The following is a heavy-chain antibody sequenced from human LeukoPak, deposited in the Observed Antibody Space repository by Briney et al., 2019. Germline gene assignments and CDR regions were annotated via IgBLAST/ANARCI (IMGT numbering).Heavy chain of an antibody. D-gene: IGHD4-17*01. CDR2: IYYSGST. CDR3: ARMTPDYGVVDY. Sequence: PSETLSLTCTVSGGSMNNYYWSWIRQPPGKGLEWIGYIYYSGSTNYNPSLKSRVTISVDTSKNQFSLKLSSVTAADTAVYYCARMTPDYGVVDYWGQGTLVTVSS. V-gene: IGHV4-59*12. J-gene: IGHJ4*02. CDR1: GGSMNNYY.